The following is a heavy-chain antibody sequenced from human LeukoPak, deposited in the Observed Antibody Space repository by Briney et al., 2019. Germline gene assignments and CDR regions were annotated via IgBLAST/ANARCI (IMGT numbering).Heavy chain of an antibody. D-gene: IGHD4-23*01. CDR1: GGTFSSYA. Sequence: SVKVSCKASGGTFSSYAISWVRQAPGQGLEWMGGIIPILGIANYAQKFQGRVTITADKSTSTAYMELSSLRSEDTAVYYCASFVPTVVKFDAFDIWGQGTMVTVSS. CDR2: IIPILGIA. V-gene: IGHV1-69*04. J-gene: IGHJ3*02. CDR3: ASFVPTVVKFDAFDI.